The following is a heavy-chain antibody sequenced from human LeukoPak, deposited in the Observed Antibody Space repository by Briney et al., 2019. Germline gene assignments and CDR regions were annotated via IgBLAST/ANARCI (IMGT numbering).Heavy chain of an antibody. V-gene: IGHV1-2*02. J-gene: IGHJ3*02. CDR3: ARVCGGSCRDDAFDI. D-gene: IGHD2-15*01. CDR2: INPTSSGT. Sequence: SVKVSCKASGYTFTGYYMHWVRQAPGQGLDWMGLINPTSSGTNYAQKFQGRVTMTRDTSISTAYMELSRLRSDDTAVYYCARVCGGSCRDDAFDIWGQGTTVTVSS. CDR1: GYTFTGYY.